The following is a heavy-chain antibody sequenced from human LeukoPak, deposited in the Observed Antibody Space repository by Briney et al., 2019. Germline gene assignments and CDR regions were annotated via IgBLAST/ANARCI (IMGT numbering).Heavy chain of an antibody. Sequence: ASVKVSCKASGYTFTGYYMHWVRQAPGQGLEWMGWTNPNSGGTNYAQKFQGRVTMTRDTSISTAYMELSRLRSDDTAVYYCARDGGYYDSSGSLDYWGQGTLVTVSS. CDR1: GYTFTGYY. J-gene: IGHJ4*02. D-gene: IGHD3-22*01. V-gene: IGHV1-2*02. CDR3: ARDGGYYDSSGSLDY. CDR2: TNPNSGGT.